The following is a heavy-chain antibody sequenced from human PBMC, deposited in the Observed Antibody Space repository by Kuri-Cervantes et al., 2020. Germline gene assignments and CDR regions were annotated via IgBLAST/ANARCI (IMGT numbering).Heavy chain of an antibody. CDR1: GFAFNSYA. Sequence: GESLKISCAASGFAFNSYAMHWVRQAPGKGLEWVAVISFDGSNEYYADSVKGRFTISRDNSKNTLYLQMNSLRAEDTAVYYCAREGIAVAGTFDYWGQGTLVTVSS. V-gene: IGHV3-30*01. D-gene: IGHD6-19*01. J-gene: IGHJ4*02. CDR2: ISFDGSNE. CDR3: AREGIAVAGTFDY.